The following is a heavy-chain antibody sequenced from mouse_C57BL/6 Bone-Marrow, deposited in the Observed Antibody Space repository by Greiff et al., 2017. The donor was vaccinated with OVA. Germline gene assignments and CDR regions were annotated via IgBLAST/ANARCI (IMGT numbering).Heavy chain of an antibody. Sequence: GGGLVQPNGSLKLSCAASGFSFNTYAMNWVRQAPGKGLEWVARIRSKSNNYATYYADSVKDRFTISRDDSESMLYLQMNNLKTEDTAMYYCVRHSTTVRDWYFDVWGTGTTVTVSS. CDR1: GFSFNTYA. CDR2: IRSKSNNYAT. D-gene: IGHD1-1*01. J-gene: IGHJ1*03. V-gene: IGHV10-1*01. CDR3: VRHSTTVRDWYFDV.